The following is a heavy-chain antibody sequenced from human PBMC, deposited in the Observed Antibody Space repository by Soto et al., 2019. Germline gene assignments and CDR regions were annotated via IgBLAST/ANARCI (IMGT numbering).Heavy chain of an antibody. D-gene: IGHD1-26*01. V-gene: IGHV4-59*01. CDR3: ARGGRGYYGMDV. CDR1: GGSISSYY. Sequence: PSETLSLTCTVSGGSISSYYWSWIRQPPGKGLEWIGYIYYSGSTNYNPSLKSRVTISVDTSKNQFSLKLSSVTAADTAVYYCARGGRGYYGMDVWGQGTTGTVSS. J-gene: IGHJ6*02. CDR2: IYYSGST.